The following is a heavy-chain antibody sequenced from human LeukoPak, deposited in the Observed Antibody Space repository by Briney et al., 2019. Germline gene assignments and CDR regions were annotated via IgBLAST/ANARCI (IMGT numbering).Heavy chain of an antibody. CDR3: ARNPGYYDSSGYNFDY. D-gene: IGHD3-22*01. J-gene: IGHJ4*02. Sequence: PGGSLRLSCAASGFTFISYSMNWVRQAPGKGLEWVSYISSSSSTIYYADSVKGRFTISRDNAKNSLYLQMNSLRAEDTAVYYCARNPGYYDSSGYNFDYWGQGTLVTVSS. CDR1: GFTFISYS. CDR2: ISSSSSTI. V-gene: IGHV3-48*01.